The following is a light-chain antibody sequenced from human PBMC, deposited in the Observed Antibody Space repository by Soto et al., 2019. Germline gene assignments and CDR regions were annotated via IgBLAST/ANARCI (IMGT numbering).Light chain of an antibody. V-gene: IGKV3-20*01. Sequence: EIVLTQSPGTLSLSPGKLATLSCRASQSLGTTDLVWYQQRSGQPPRLVIHGTVSTASGIPARFSGGGSGTDFTRTISRLEPDDAAVYYCQQYGSLPYTCGRGPRMEIQ. CDR1: QSLGTTD. CDR3: QQYGSLPYT. CDR2: GTV. J-gene: IGKJ5*01.